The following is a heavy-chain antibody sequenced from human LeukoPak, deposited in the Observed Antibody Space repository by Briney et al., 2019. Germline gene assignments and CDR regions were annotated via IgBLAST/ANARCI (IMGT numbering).Heavy chain of an antibody. CDR1: GGTFSSYA. CDR3: ARDLGYCSGGSCYSGDSFDY. Sequence: ASVKVSCKASGGTFSSYAISWERQAPGQGLEWMGGIIPIFGTANYAQKFQGRVTITADESTSTAYMELSSLRSEDTAVYYCARDLGYCSGGSCYSGDSFDYWGQGTLVTVYS. CDR2: IIPIFGTA. J-gene: IGHJ4*02. D-gene: IGHD2-15*01. V-gene: IGHV1-69*01.